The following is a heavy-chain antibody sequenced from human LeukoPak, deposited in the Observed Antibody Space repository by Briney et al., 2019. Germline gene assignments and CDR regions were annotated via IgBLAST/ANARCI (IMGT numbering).Heavy chain of an antibody. V-gene: IGHV1-2*02. D-gene: IGHD6-13*01. CDR3: ARVQGTLSSSWYEGWFDP. Sequence: GASVKVSCKASGYTFTGYYMHWVRQAPGQGLEWMGWINPNSGGTNYAQKLQGRVTMTTDTSTSTAYMELRSLRSDDTAVYYCARVQGTLSSSWYEGWFDPWGQGTLVTVSS. CDR2: INPNSGGT. J-gene: IGHJ5*02. CDR1: GYTFTGYY.